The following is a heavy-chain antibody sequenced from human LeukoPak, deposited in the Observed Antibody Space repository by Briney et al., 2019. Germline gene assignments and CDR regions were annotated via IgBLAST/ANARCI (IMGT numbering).Heavy chain of an antibody. Sequence: SQTLSLTCTVSGGSISSGGYYWSWIRQHPGKGLEWIGYIYYSGSTYYNPSLKSRVTISVDTSKNQFSLKLSSVTAADTAVYYCASRPVTISYYYYGMDVWGQGTTVTVSS. CDR1: GGSISSGGYY. CDR3: ASRPVTISYYYYGMDV. V-gene: IGHV4-31*03. CDR2: IYYSGST. D-gene: IGHD4-17*01. J-gene: IGHJ6*02.